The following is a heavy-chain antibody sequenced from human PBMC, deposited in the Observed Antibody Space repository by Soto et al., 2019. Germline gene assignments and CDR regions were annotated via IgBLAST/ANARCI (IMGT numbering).Heavy chain of an antibody. Sequence: XXSLRLAYAASGFTFSSYAMHWVRQAPGKGLEGVSVIYSGGSTFYADSVRGRFTISRDNSKNTVNLQMNSLRAEDTAVYYCARDPWAADYWGQGTLVTVSS. V-gene: IGHV3-66*01. CDR2: IYSGGST. CDR1: GFTFSSYA. D-gene: IGHD3-16*01. CDR3: ARDPWAADY. J-gene: IGHJ4*02.